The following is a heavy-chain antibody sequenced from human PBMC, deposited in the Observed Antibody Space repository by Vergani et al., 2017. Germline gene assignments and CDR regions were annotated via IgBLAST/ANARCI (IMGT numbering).Heavy chain of an antibody. V-gene: IGHV3-30*02. CDR1: GFTLSNYD. CDR2: IQFDGSNQ. Sequence: QVQLVESGGGVVQRGGSLRLSCATSGFTLSNYDMQWIRQGPGKGLGFVAFIQFDGSNQYYADSVKGRFTLSRDCSKNTLYLQMNSLRTDDTTTYYCAKHFRGWGIDYWGQGTQVIVSS. D-gene: IGHD3-16*01. CDR3: AKHFRGWGIDY. J-gene: IGHJ4*02.